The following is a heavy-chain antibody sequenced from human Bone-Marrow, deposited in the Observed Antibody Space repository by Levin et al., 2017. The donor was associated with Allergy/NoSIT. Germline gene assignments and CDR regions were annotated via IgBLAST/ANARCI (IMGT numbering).Heavy chain of an antibody. D-gene: IGHD3-10*01. CDR3: ARDQFGELLDYFDY. V-gene: IGHV3-30*04. J-gene: IGHJ4*02. CDR2: ISTDGNNK. CDR1: GFTFTSYV. Sequence: GGSLRLSCAASGFTFTSYVMHWVRQAPGQGLEWVAVISTDGNNKYYADSAKGRFTISRDNSKNTMYLQMNSLRPEDTAVYYCARDQFGELLDYFDYWGQGTLVTVSS.